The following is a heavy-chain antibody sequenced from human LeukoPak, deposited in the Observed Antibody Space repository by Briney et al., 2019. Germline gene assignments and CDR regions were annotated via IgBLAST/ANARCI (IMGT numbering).Heavy chain of an antibody. CDR3: ARSGYFDRFYH. CDR2: INSDGSST. CDR1: GFTFSSYW. D-gene: IGHD3-9*01. J-gene: IGHJ5*02. Sequence: GGSLRLSCAASGFTFSSYWMHWVRQAPGKGLVRVSRINSDGSSTSYADSVKGRFTISRDNAKNTLYLQMNSLRAEDTAVYYCARSGYFDRFYHWGQGTLVTVSS. V-gene: IGHV3-74*01.